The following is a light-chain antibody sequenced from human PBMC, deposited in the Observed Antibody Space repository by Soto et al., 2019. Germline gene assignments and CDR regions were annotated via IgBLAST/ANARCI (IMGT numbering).Light chain of an antibody. CDR1: QSVSSSY. Sequence: EIVLTESPGTLCLSPGERATLSCRASQSVSSSYLAWYQQKPGQAPRLLIYAASTRATGIPDRFSGSGSGTVFTLTISRLEPEDFAVYYCQQYGSSPRTFGQGTKVEIK. J-gene: IGKJ1*01. CDR2: AAS. V-gene: IGKV3-20*01. CDR3: QQYGSSPRT.